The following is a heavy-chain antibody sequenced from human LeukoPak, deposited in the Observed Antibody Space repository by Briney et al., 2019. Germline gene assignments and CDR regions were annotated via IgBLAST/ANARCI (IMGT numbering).Heavy chain of an antibody. Sequence: GESLKISCKGSGYSFTSYWIGWVRQMPGKGLEWMGIIYPGDSDTRYSPSFQGQVTISADKSISTAYLQWSSLKASDTAMYYCARAYYDSSGYYFLDYCGQGTLVTVSS. CDR3: ARAYYDSSGYYFLDY. J-gene: IGHJ4*02. V-gene: IGHV5-51*01. D-gene: IGHD3-22*01. CDR2: IYPGDSDT. CDR1: GYSFTSYW.